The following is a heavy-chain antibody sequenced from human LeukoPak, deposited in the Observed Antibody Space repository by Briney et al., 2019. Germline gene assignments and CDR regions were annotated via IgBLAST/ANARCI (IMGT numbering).Heavy chain of an antibody. J-gene: IGHJ5*02. CDR3: ASLPGYCSGGSCYGVWFDP. CDR1: GGSISSSSYY. V-gene: IGHV4-39*01. Sequence: PSETLSLTCTVSGGSISSSSYYCGWIRQPPGKGLEWIGSISYSGNTYYNPSLRSRVTISVDPSKNQFSLKLSSVTAADTAVYYCASLPGYCSGGSCYGVWFDPWGQGTLVTVSS. CDR2: ISYSGNT. D-gene: IGHD2-15*01.